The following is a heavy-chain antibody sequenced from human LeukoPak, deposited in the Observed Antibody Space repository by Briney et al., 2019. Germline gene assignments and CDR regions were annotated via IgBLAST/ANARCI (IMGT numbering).Heavy chain of an antibody. Sequence: GGSLRLSCAASGFTFSSYGMHWVRQAPGKGLEWVAVISYDGSNKYYADSVKGRFTISRDNSKNTLYLQMNSLRAEDTAVYYCARVGYCSGGSCYDFDYWGQGTLVTVSS. J-gene: IGHJ4*02. V-gene: IGHV3-30*03. CDR2: ISYDGSNK. D-gene: IGHD2-15*01. CDR3: ARVGYCSGGSCYDFDY. CDR1: GFTFSSYG.